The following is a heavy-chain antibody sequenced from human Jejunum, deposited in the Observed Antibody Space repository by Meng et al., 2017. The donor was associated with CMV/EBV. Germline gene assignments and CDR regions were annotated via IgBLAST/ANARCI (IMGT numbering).Heavy chain of an antibody. CDR2: INTHSGDA. J-gene: IGHJ4*02. V-gene: IGHV1-2*06. D-gene: IGHD5-12*01. Sequence: KVSCKASGYTLSGFYIHWVRQAPGPGLEWMGRINTHSGDANYAQKFQGRVTMTRDTSISTAYLDLSRLKSDDTAVYYCVKALGVASTFWGQGTLVTVSS. CDR1: GYTLSGFY. CDR3: VKALGVASTF.